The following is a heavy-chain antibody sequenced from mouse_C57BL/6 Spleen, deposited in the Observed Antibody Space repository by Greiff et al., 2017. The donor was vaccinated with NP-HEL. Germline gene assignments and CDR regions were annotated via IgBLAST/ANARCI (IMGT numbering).Heavy chain of an antibody. V-gene: IGHV1-82*01. J-gene: IGHJ4*01. CDR2: IYPGDGDT. CDR3: ARRDYGKGGMDY. CDR1: GYAFSSSW. Sequence: QVQLQQSGPELVKPGASVKISCKASGYAFSSSWMNWVKQRPGKGLEWIGRIYPGDGDTNYNGKFKGKATLTADKSSSTAYMQLSSLTSEDSAVYFCARRDYGKGGMDYWGQGTSVTVSS. D-gene: IGHD1-1*01.